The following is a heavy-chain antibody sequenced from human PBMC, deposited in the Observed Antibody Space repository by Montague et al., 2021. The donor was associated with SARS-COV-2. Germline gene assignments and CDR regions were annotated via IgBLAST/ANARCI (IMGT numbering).Heavy chain of an antibody. J-gene: IGHJ4*02. CDR1: GSTFNYYV. D-gene: IGHD1-26*01. Sequence: FLRLSCAASGSTFNYYVMSWVRQAPGKGLEWVSVIYSGGSDSYFADSVKGRFTVSRDNSKSTHYLHMHSLGVDDTAVYYCARAGDSAHFYFDSWGQGTLVTVSS. V-gene: IGHV3-23*03. CDR3: ARAGDSAHFYFDS. CDR2: IYSGGSDS.